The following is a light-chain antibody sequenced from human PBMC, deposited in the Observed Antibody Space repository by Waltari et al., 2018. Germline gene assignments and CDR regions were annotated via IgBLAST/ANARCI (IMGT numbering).Light chain of an antibody. CDR3: SSYISSSTLEL. CDR1: SSDVGGYNY. Sequence: QSALTQPASVSGSPGQSITISCTGTSSDVGGYNYVSWYQQHPGQAPKLLIFDVSKRPSRVSTRFSGSKSGNTASLTISGLQAEDEADYYCSSYISSSTLELFGGGTSLTVL. CDR2: DVS. V-gene: IGLV2-14*03. J-gene: IGLJ2*01.